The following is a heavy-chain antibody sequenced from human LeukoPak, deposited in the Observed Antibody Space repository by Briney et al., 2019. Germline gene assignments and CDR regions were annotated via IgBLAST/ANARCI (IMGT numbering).Heavy chain of an antibody. Sequence: GGSLSLSCAASGFTFSSYSMNWVRQAPGKGLEWVANIKQHGSEKYYVDSVKGRFTISRDNAKNSLYLQMNSLRAEDTAVYYCARDGYTSGWYSFDYWGQGTLVTVSS. V-gene: IGHV3-7*01. CDR2: IKQHGSEK. CDR1: GFTFSSYS. D-gene: IGHD6-19*01. J-gene: IGHJ4*02. CDR3: ARDGYTSGWYSFDY.